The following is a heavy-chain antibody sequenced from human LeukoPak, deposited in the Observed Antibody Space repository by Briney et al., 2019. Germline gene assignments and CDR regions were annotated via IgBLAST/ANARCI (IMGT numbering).Heavy chain of an antibody. D-gene: IGHD2-21*02. CDR2: IKQDGSEK. J-gene: IGHJ4*02. V-gene: IGHV3-7*01. Sequence: GGSLRLSCAASGFTFSSYGMHWVRQAPGKGLGWVANIKQDGSEKYYVDSVKGRFTISRDNAKNSLYLQMNSLRAEDTAVYYCARGLHRLDYWGQGTLVTVSS. CDR3: ARGLHRLDY. CDR1: GFTFSSYG.